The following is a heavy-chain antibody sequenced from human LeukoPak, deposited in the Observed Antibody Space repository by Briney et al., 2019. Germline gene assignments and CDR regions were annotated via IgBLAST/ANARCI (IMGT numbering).Heavy chain of an antibody. CDR1: GYTFTSYA. D-gene: IGHD3-9*01. J-gene: IGHJ4*02. CDR3: AREAYYDILTGYLY. CDR2: INTNTGNP. Sequence: GASVRVSCKASGYTFTSYAMNWVRQAPGQGLEWMGWINTNTGNPTYAQGFTGRFVFSLDTSVSTAYLQISSLKAEDTAVYYCAREAYYDILTGYLYWGQGTLVTVSS. V-gene: IGHV7-4-1*02.